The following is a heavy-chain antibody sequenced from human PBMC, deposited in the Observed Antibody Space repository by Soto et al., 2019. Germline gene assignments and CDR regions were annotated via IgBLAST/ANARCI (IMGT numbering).Heavy chain of an antibody. CDR2: FDPEDGET. CDR1: GYTLTELS. J-gene: IGHJ4*02. CDR3: ATATGYCSGGSCYSPQINDY. V-gene: IGHV1-24*01. Sequence: ASVKVSCKVSGYTLTELSMHWVRQAPGKGLEWMGGFDPEDGETIYAQKFQGRVTMTEDTSTDTAYMELSSLRSEDTAVYYCATATGYCSGGSCYSPQINDYWGQGTLVTVSS. D-gene: IGHD2-15*01.